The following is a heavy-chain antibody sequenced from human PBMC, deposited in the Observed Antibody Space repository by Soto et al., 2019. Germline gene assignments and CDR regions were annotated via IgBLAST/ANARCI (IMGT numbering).Heavy chain of an antibody. D-gene: IGHD3-10*01. CDR3: ARTYYYGSGSAFFYGMDV. V-gene: IGHV1-69*02. Sequence: QVQLVQSGAEVKKPGSSVKVSCKASGGTFSSYTISWVRQAPGQGLEWMGRIIPIPGIANYAQNFQGRVTITADXXTXTXCMELSSLRSEDTAVYYCARTYYYGSGSAFFYGMDVWGQGTTVTVSS. J-gene: IGHJ6*02. CDR2: IIPIPGIA. CDR1: GGTFSSYT.